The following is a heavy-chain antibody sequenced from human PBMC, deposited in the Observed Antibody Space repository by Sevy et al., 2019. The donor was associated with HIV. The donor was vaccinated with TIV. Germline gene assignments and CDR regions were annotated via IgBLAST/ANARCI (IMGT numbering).Heavy chain of an antibody. CDR2: ISGSGGST. D-gene: IGHD6-13*01. CDR3: AKEGTGIAAAGTPLFDY. V-gene: IGHV3-23*01. Sequence: GGSLRLSCAASGFTFSSYAMSWVRQAPGKGLEWVSAISGSGGSTYYADSVKGRFTISRDNSKNTLYLQMNSLRAEDTAVYYCAKEGTGIAAAGTPLFDYWGQGTLVTVSS. CDR1: GFTFSSYA. J-gene: IGHJ4*02.